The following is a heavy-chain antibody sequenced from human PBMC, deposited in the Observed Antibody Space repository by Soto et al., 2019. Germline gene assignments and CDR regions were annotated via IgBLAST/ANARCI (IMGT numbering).Heavy chain of an antibody. J-gene: IGHJ4*02. Sequence: ASVKVSCKASGGTFISYAISWVRQAPGQGLEWMGGIIPIFGTANYAQKFQGRVTITADEYTSTAYMELRSMRSEDTAVYYCASGWWGVIAARPPFDYWGQGTLVTVS. CDR1: GGTFISYA. CDR2: IIPIFGTA. V-gene: IGHV1-69*13. D-gene: IGHD6-6*01. CDR3: ASGWWGVIAARPPFDY.